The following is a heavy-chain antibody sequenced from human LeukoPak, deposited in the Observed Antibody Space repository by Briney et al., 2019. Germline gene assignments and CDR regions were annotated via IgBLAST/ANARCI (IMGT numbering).Heavy chain of an antibody. V-gene: IGHV3-33*06. CDR3: AKGSVRGSGSYCPYY. CDR2: IWYDGSNK. CDR1: GFTFSSYG. J-gene: IGHJ4*02. Sequence: PGGSLRLSCAASGFTFSSYGMHWVRQAPGKGLEWVAVIWYDGSNKYYADSVKGRFTISRDNSKNTLYLQMNSLRAEDTAVYYCAKGSVRGSGSYCPYYWGQGTLVTVSS. D-gene: IGHD1-26*01.